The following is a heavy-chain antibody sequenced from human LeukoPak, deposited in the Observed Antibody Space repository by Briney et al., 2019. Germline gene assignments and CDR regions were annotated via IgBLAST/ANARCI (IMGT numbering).Heavy chain of an antibody. CDR2: MNHHSGNT. Sequence: EASVTVSSQASGYTSISHDINWVRQATGQGLEWMGWMNHHSGNTGYSQKFQGRVTITRNTPIGTAYMELSSLRSEDTAVYYCARGYSINCSSTSCNHYLNWFDPWGQGTLVTVSS. CDR3: ARGYSINCSSTSCNHYLNWFDP. J-gene: IGHJ5*02. CDR1: GYTSISHD. V-gene: IGHV1-8*01. D-gene: IGHD2-2*01.